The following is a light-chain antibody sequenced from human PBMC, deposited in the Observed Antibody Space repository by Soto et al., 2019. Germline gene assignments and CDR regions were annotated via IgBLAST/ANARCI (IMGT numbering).Light chain of an antibody. CDR2: EVS. CDR1: SSDVGGYNY. Sequence: QSVLTQPASVSGSPGQSITISCTGTSSDVGGYNYVSWYQQHPGKAPKLMIYEVSNRPSGVSNRFSGSKSGNTASLTISGLQADDEADYYCSSYTSSSTFYDFGTGTKVTVL. CDR3: SSYTSSSTFYD. J-gene: IGLJ1*01. V-gene: IGLV2-14*01.